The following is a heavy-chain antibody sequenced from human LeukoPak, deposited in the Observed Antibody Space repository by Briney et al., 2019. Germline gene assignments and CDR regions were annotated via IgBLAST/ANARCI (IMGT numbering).Heavy chain of an antibody. D-gene: IGHD5-18*01. CDR3: AKDVGPLYSYGTYFDY. V-gene: IGHV3-11*01. J-gene: IGHJ4*02. Sequence: PGGSLRLSCAASGFTFSDYYMSWIRQAPGKGLEWVSYISSSGSTIYYADSVKGRFTIPRDNAKNSLYLQMNSLRAEDTAVYYCAKDVGPLYSYGTYFDYWGQGTLVTVSS. CDR2: ISSSGSTI. CDR1: GFTFSDYY.